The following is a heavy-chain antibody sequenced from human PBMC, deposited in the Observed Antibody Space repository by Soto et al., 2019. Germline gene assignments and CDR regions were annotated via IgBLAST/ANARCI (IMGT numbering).Heavy chain of an antibody. D-gene: IGHD1-1*01. V-gene: IGHV4-34*01. J-gene: IGHJ3*02. CDR1: GGFVSSGSYY. CDR3: ARVERGTATTVVDAFNI. Sequence: QVQLQQWGAGLLKPSETLSLTCAVYGGFVSSGSYYWSWIRQPPGKGLGWIGEMCHSAGTHFNPSSKGRVTISVDTSKNQFSLKMSSVTAADTALYYCARVERGTATTVVDAFNIWGPGTMVTVSS. CDR2: MCHSAGT.